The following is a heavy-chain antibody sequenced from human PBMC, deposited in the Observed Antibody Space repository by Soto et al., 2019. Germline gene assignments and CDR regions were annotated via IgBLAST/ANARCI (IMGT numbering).Heavy chain of an antibody. V-gene: IGHV1-69*01. J-gene: IGHJ5*02. CDR2: TIPIFGTA. D-gene: IGHD2-15*01. Sequence: QVHLVQSGAEVKKPGSSVKVSCKASGDTFSNYGFSWVRQAPGQGLEWVGGTIPIFGTANYAQKIQGRVTITANESGSTAYMHLRSQRAEDTGVYYCATSLGDGGTWYGCWFDPWGQGTLVTVSS. CDR1: GDTFSNYG. CDR3: ATSLGDGGTWYGCWFDP.